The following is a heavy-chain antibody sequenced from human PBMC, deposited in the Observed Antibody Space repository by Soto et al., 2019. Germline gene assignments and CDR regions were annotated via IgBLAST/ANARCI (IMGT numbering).Heavy chain of an antibody. CDR2: IYYSGST. D-gene: IGHD6-19*01. Sequence: SETLSLTCTVSGGSISSYYWSWIRQPPGKGLEWIGYIYYSGSTNYNPSLKSRVTISVDTPKNQFSLQLSSVTPEDAGIYYCTRALGGSGPDSWGQGTLVTVSS. CDR3: TRALGGSGPDS. J-gene: IGHJ4*02. CDR1: GGSISSYY. V-gene: IGHV4-59*12.